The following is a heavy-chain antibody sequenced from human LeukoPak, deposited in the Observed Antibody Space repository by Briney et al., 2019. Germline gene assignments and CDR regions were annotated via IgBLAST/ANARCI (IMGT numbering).Heavy chain of an antibody. Sequence: GGSLRLSCAASGFTFSSYGMHWVRQAPGKGLEWVAVIWYDGSNKYYADSVKGRFTISRDNSKNTLYLQMNSLRAEDTAVYYCARYTPFKDYDFWSGYVNDYYMDVWGKGTTVTVSS. CDR2: IWYDGSNK. V-gene: IGHV3-33*01. CDR1: GFTFSSYG. CDR3: ARYTPFKDYDFWSGYVNDYYMDV. D-gene: IGHD3-3*01. J-gene: IGHJ6*03.